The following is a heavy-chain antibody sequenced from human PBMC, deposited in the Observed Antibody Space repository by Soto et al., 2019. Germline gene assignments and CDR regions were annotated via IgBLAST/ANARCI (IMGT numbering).Heavy chain of an antibody. J-gene: IGHJ4*02. V-gene: IGHV4-59*01. CDR3: ARRYGVSLDY. CDR2: IYYSGST. CDR1: GGSFSPSY. D-gene: IGHD4-17*01. Sequence: SETLSLTCTFSGGSFSPSYWSLIRQPPGKGLEWIGYIYYSGSTNYNPSLKSRVTISVDTSKNQFSLKLSSVTAADTAVYYCARRYGVSLDYWGQGTLVTVSS.